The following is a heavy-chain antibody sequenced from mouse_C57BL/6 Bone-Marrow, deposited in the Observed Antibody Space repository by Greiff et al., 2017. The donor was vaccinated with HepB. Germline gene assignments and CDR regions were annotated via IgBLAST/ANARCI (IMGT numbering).Heavy chain of an antibody. D-gene: IGHD1-1*01. V-gene: IGHV3-6*01. CDR3: AREAIYYDGSSDAMDY. Sequence: EVQVVESGPGLVKPSQSLSLTCSVTGYSITSGYYWNWIRQFPGNKLEWMGYISYDGSNNYNPSLKNRISITRDTSKNQFFLKLNSVTTEDTATYYCAREAIYYDGSSDAMDYWGQGTSVTVSS. J-gene: IGHJ4*01. CDR1: GYSITSGYY. CDR2: ISYDGSN.